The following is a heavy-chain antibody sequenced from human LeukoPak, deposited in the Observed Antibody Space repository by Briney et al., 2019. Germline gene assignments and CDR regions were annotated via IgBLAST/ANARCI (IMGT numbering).Heavy chain of an antibody. J-gene: IGHJ4*02. CDR2: ISSGSGYI. CDR3: ARDLGGDYRFDY. CDR1: EFTFSTYS. Sequence: GGSLRLSCAASEFTFSTYSMNWVRQAPGKGLEWVSSISSGSGYIFYADSVKGRFTISRDNAKNSLYLQMNNLRAEDTAVYYCARDLGGDYRFDYWGQGTLVTVSS. D-gene: IGHD4-17*01. V-gene: IGHV3-21*01.